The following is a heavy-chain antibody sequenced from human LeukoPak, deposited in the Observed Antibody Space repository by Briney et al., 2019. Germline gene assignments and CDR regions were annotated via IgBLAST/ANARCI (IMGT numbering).Heavy chain of an antibody. CDR2: IYYYGST. CDR3: ARGVGESSGYDF. D-gene: IGHD5-12*01. CDR1: GGSIGGYY. V-gene: IGHV4-59*08. J-gene: IGHJ4*02. Sequence: SETLSLTSTVSGGSIGGYYWSWIRPPPGKGLEWIGYIYYYGSTNNNPSLKSRVAISVDTTTNQFSMRLTSVTVADTAVYYCARGVGESSGYDFWGQGTLVTVSS.